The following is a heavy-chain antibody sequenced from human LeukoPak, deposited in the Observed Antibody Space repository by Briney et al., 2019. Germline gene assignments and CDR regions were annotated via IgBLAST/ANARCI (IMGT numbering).Heavy chain of an antibody. V-gene: IGHV3-23*01. J-gene: IGHJ4*02. CDR1: GFTFSSYA. D-gene: IGHD3-10*01. CDR2: ISGSGGST. Sequence: AGGSLRLSCAASGFTFSSYAMSGVRQAPRKGLEWVSAISGSGGSTYYADSVKGRFTISRDNSKNTLYLQMNSLRAEDTAVYYCAKDVGRFRPETFDYWGQGTLVTVSS. CDR3: AKDVGRFRPETFDY.